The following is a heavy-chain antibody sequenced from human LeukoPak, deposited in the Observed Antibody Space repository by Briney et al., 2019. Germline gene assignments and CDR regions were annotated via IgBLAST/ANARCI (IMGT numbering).Heavy chain of an antibody. CDR3: AKTMGAIDHDY. CDR1: GFTFSSYS. J-gene: IGHJ4*02. CDR2: ISYTGTYI. D-gene: IGHD1-26*01. V-gene: IGHV3-21*04. Sequence: PGGSLRLSCAASGFTFSSYSMNWVRQAPGKGLEWVSSISYTGTYIYYADSVKGRFTVSRDNAQNSVYLQMNSLRADDTAVYYCAKTMGAIDHDYWGQGTLVTVSS.